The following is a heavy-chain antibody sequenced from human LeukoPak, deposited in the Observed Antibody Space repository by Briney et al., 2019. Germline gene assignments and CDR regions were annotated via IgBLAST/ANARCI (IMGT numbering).Heavy chain of an antibody. J-gene: IGHJ4*02. Sequence: PGGSLRLSCAASGFTFSSYSMNWVRQAPGKGLEWVSSISSSSSYIYYADSVKGRFTISRDNAKNSLYLQMNSLRAEDTAVYYCARVNGGIAAAGTVDYWGQGTLVTVSS. D-gene: IGHD6-13*01. CDR1: GFTFSSYS. CDR3: ARVNGGIAAAGTVDY. CDR2: ISSSSSYI. V-gene: IGHV3-21*01.